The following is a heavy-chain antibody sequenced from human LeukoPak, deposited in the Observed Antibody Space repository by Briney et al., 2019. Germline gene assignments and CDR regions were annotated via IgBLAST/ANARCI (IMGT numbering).Heavy chain of an antibody. CDR1: GYTFTSYD. V-gene: IGHV1-8*01. Sequence: ASVTVSCKASGYTFTSYDINWVRQATGQGLEWMGWMNPNSGNTGYAQKFQGRVTLTRNTSISTAYMELSSLRSEDTAVYYCARGRYYGSGSYVFDPWGQGTLVTVSS. CDR3: ARGRYYGSGSYVFDP. D-gene: IGHD3-10*01. CDR2: MNPNSGNT. J-gene: IGHJ5*02.